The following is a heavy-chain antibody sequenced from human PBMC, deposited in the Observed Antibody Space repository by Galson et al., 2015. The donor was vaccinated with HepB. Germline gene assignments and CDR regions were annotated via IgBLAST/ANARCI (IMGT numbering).Heavy chain of an antibody. CDR3: ARGVQLWPPYYYDSSGYYGIAFDI. Sequence: SVKVSCKASGYTFTGYYMHWVRQAPGQGLEWMGWINPNSGGTNYAQKFQGWVTMTRDTSISTAYMELSRLRSDDTAVYYCARGVQLWPPYYYDSSGYYGIAFDIWGQGTMVTVSS. CDR2: INPNSGGT. V-gene: IGHV1-2*04. J-gene: IGHJ3*02. CDR1: GYTFTGYY. D-gene: IGHD3-22*01.